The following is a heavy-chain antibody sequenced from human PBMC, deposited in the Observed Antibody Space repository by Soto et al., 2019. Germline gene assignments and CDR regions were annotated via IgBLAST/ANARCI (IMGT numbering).Heavy chain of an antibody. CDR1: GFTVSSNY. D-gene: IGHD6-6*01. CDR3: ARSLPGAAPYPYYYYYYMDV. V-gene: IGHV3-66*01. CDR2: IYSGGST. J-gene: IGHJ6*03. Sequence: GGSLRLSCAASGFTVSSNYMSWVRQAPGKGLEWVSVIYSGGSTYYADSVKGRFTISRDNSKNTLYLQMNSLRAEDTAVYYCARSLPGAAPYPYYYYYYMDVWGKGTTVTVSS.